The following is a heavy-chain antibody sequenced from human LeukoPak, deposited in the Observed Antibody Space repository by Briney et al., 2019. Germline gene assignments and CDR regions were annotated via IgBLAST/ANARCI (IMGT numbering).Heavy chain of an antibody. V-gene: IGHV4-59*01. CDR1: GASTSAYY. D-gene: IGHD1-26*01. CDR3: AHSKRGGGYYINAFAV. J-gene: IGHJ3*01. CDR2: SYSGGNA. Sequence: SETLSLTCTVSGASTSAYYWSWIRQPPGKGLEWIGYSYSGGNANYNPSLKSRVTISIDTSENQFSLRLTSVTAADTAIYFCAHSKRGGGYYINAFAVWGQGALLTISS.